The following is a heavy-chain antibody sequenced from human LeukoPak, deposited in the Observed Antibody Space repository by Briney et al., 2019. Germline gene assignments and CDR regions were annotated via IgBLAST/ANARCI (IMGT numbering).Heavy chain of an antibody. D-gene: IGHD6-19*01. J-gene: IGHJ4*02. V-gene: IGHV3-74*03. Sequence: PGGSLRLSCAASGFGFSRYWMHWVRQAPGKGLEWISRLYSDGRSLTYADSVMGRFTISRDNAKNMLYLQMNSLRAEDTAVYYCARGRGLGELAVASFDSWGQGILVTVSS. CDR2: LYSDGRSL. CDR1: GFGFSRYW. CDR3: ARGRGLGELAVASFDS.